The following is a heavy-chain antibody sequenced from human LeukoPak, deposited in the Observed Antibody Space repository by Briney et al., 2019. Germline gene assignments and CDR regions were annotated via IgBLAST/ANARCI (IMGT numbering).Heavy chain of an antibody. Sequence: GGSLRLSCAASGFTLRSYWMSWVRQAPGKGPEFVANIKEDGSEKSYGDSVKGRFTISRDNAKKTVCLQMSSLRAEDTAVYYCARDQGYSEFDVWGQGAMVIVSS. CDR3: ARDQGYSEFDV. CDR2: IKEDGSEK. J-gene: IGHJ3*01. V-gene: IGHV3-7*01. D-gene: IGHD4-11*01. CDR1: GFTLRSYW.